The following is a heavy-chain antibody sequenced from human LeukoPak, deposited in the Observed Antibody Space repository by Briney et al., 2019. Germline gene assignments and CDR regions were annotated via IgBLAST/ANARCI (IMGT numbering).Heavy chain of an antibody. Sequence: SETLSLTCTVSGGAISSYYCSWIRQPPGKGLEWIGIIYDHGRTEYNPSLKSRVSISVDTSKNQVSLRLNSVTPADTAVYYCARGLAGRASGAVYFDLWGRGALVTVSS. V-gene: IGHV4-59*01. D-gene: IGHD3-16*01. CDR3: ARGLAGRASGAVYFDL. CDR2: IYDHGRT. J-gene: IGHJ2*01. CDR1: GGAISSYY.